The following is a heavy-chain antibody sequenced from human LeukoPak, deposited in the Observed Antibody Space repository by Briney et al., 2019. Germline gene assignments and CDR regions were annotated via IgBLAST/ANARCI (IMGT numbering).Heavy chain of an antibody. CDR1: GFTFSSYA. Sequence: GRSLRLSCAASGFTFSSYAMHCVRQAPGKGLEWVAVMSYDGGHKYYADSAKGRFTISRDNSKNSLYLQMNSLRAEDTAVYYCARGGSGWDNNWFDPWGQGTLVTVSS. V-gene: IGHV3-30*03. CDR3: ARGGSGWDNNWFDP. J-gene: IGHJ5*02. CDR2: MSYDGGHK. D-gene: IGHD6-19*01.